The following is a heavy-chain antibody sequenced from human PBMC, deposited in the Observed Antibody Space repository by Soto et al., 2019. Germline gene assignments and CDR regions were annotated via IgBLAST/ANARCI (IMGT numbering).Heavy chain of an antibody. V-gene: IGHV4-61*01. D-gene: IGHD1-26*01. CDR3: ARGYSEIDY. CDR2: IYYSGST. Sequence: NPSETLSLTCTVSGGSVSSGSYYWSWIRQSPGKGLEWIGYIYYSGSTNYNPSLKSRVTISVDTSKNQFSLKLSSVTAADTAVYYCARGYSEIDYWGQGTLVTVSS. CDR1: GGSVSSGSYY. J-gene: IGHJ4*02.